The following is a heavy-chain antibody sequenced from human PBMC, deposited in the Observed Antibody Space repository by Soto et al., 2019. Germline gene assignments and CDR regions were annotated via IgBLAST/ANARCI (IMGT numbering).Heavy chain of an antibody. CDR1: GYTFTSYG. Sequence: ASVKVSCKASGYTFTSYGISWVRQAPGQGLEWMGWISAYNGNTNYAQKLQGRVTMTTDTSTSTAYMELRSLRSDDTAVYYCARVKSGYDLDYYYYYMDVWGKGTTVTVSS. CDR2: ISAYNGNT. D-gene: IGHD5-12*01. V-gene: IGHV1-18*01. J-gene: IGHJ6*03. CDR3: ARVKSGYDLDYYYYYMDV.